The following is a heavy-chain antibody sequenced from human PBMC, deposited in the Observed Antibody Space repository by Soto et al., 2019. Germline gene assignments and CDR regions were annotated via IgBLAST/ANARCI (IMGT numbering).Heavy chain of an antibody. V-gene: IGHV1-3*01. D-gene: IGHD3-22*01. CDR3: AITSSYYDGSGYLYYFDY. Sequence: ASVKVSCKASGYTFTNYAMHWVRQVPGQRLEWMGWINAGNGNTKYSQKFQGRVTITRDTSASTAYMELSSLRSEDTAVYYCAITSSYYDGSGYLYYFDYWGQGTLVTVSS. J-gene: IGHJ4*02. CDR2: INAGNGNT. CDR1: GYTFTNYA.